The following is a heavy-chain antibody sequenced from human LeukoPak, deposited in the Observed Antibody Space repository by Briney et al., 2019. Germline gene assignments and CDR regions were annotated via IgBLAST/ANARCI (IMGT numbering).Heavy chain of an antibody. D-gene: IGHD3-16*02. V-gene: IGHV3-7*01. CDR1: GFTFSNYG. CDR3: ARSLWTGDWFDP. CDR2: IKQDGSEK. Sequence: GGSLRLSCAASGFTFSNYGMSWVRQAPGKGLEWVANIKQDGSEKYYVDSVKGRFTISRDNAKNSLYLQMNSPRAEDTAVYYCARSLWTGDWFDPWGQGTLVTVSS. J-gene: IGHJ5*02.